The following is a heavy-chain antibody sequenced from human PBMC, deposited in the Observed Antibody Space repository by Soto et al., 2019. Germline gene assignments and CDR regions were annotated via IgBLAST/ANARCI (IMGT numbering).Heavy chain of an antibody. CDR3: ARAGYCSGGSCYELGWFDP. Sequence: ASVTVSCKASGYTFTSYGIIWVRQAPGQGLEWMGWISAYNGNTNYAQKLQGRVTMTTDTSTSTAYMELRSLRSDDTAVYYCARAGYCSGGSCYELGWFDPWGQGTLVTVSS. CDR1: GYTFTSYG. D-gene: IGHD2-15*01. V-gene: IGHV1-18*01. J-gene: IGHJ5*02. CDR2: ISAYNGNT.